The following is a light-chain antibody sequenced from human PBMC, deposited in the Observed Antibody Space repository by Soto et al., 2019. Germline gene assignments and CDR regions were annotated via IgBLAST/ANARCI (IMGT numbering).Light chain of an antibody. V-gene: IGLV1-40*01. CDR2: GNN. Sequence: QSVLTQPPSVSGAPGQRVTISCTGSNSNIGAGYDVHWYQQLPVTAPKLLIYGNNNRPSGVPDRFSGSKSGSSASLAITGLHVDDEADYYCQSYDTSLSAWVFGGGTKLT. CDR3: QSYDTSLSAWV. CDR1: NSNIGAGYD. J-gene: IGLJ3*02.